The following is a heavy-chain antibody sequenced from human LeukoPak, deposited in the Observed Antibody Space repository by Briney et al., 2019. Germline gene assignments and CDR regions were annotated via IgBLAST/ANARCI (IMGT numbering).Heavy chain of an antibody. Sequence: ASVKVSCKASGGTFSSYTITWVRQAPGQGLEWMGGIIPIFGSANYAQKFQGRVTITADESTSTAYMELRSLRSDDTAVYYCAREGRYYYYYMDVWGKGTTVTVSS. CDR1: GGTFSSYT. CDR3: AREGRYYYYYMDV. CDR2: IIPIFGSA. V-gene: IGHV1-69*13. J-gene: IGHJ6*03.